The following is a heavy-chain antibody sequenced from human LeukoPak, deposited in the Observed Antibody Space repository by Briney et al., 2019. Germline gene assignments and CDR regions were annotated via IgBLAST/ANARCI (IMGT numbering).Heavy chain of an antibody. V-gene: IGHV3-33*06. J-gene: IGHJ6*03. CDR2: IWYDGSNK. CDR3: AKEFYDFWSGYSKYYMDV. D-gene: IGHD3-3*01. Sequence: GGSLRLSCAASGFTFSSYGLHWVRQAPGKGLEWVAVIWYDGSNKYYADSVKGRFTISRDNSKNTLYLQMNSLRAEDTAVYYCAKEFYDFWSGYSKYYMDVWGKGTTVTVSS. CDR1: GFTFSSYG.